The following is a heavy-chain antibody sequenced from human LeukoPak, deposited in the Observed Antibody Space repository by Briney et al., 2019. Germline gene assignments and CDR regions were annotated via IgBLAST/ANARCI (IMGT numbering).Heavy chain of an antibody. D-gene: IGHD1-20*01. CDR2: MNPNSGNT. Sequence: ASVKVSCKASGGTFSSYAISWVRQATGQGLEWMGWMNPNSGNTGYAQKFQGRVTITRNTSISTAYMELSSLRSEDTAVYYCARGIGLNWNYVDYWGQGTLVTVSS. CDR1: GGTFSSYA. V-gene: IGHV1-8*03. J-gene: IGHJ4*02. CDR3: ARGIGLNWNYVDY.